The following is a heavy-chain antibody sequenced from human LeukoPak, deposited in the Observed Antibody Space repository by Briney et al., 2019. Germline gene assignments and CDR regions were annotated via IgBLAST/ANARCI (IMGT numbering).Heavy chain of an antibody. CDR1: GVTIGNDYYY. Sequence: PSETLSLTCTVSGVTIGNDYYYWGWIRQPPGKGLEWIGSIYYSGSTYYNPSLKSRVTILVDTSKNQFSLKVRSVTAADTAVYYCARDLRAGDLALDYWGQGTLVTVSS. V-gene: IGHV4-39*07. D-gene: IGHD7-27*01. CDR2: IYYSGST. CDR3: ARDLRAGDLALDY. J-gene: IGHJ4*02.